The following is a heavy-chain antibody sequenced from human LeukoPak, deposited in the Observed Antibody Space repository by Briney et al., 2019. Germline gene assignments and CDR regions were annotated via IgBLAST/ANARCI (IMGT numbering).Heavy chain of an antibody. J-gene: IGHJ5*02. CDR1: GFTLSNYD. V-gene: IGHV3-21*01. CDR3: ARADCSSSTCYLRRSWFDP. Sequence: PGGSLRLSCAASGFTLSNYDMNWVRQAPGKGLEWVSSISNSSSYIYYKDSVRGRFTFSRDDAKNSLYLEMNSLRAEDTAVYYCARADCSSSTCYLRRSWFDPWGQGTLVTVSS. CDR2: ISNSSSYI. D-gene: IGHD2-2*01.